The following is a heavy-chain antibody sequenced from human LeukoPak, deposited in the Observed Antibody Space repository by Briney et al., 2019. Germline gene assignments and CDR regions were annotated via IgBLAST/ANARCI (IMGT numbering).Heavy chain of an antibody. CDR2: IYYTGST. Sequence: SETLSLTCSVSGGSISSSTYYWGWIRQPPGKGLEWIGSIYYTGSTYYNPSLKSRVTISVDTSKNQFSLKLSSVTAADTAVYYCARLHYGGNYGYYYYYMDVWGKGTTVTISS. CDR1: GGSISSSTYY. D-gene: IGHD4-23*01. J-gene: IGHJ6*03. CDR3: ARLHYGGNYGYYYYYMDV. V-gene: IGHV4-39*01.